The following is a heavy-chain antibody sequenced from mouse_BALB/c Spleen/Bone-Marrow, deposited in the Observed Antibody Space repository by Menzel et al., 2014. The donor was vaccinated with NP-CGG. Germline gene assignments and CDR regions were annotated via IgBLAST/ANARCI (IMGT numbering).Heavy chain of an antibody. CDR2: INPGSGGT. D-gene: IGHD3-2*01. CDR3: TRDSSGYAWFAY. Sequence: QVQLQQSGAELVRPGTSVKVSCKASGYVFTNHLIDWIKQRPGQGLEWIGVINPGSGGTNYNEKFKGKATLTADRSSSTAYMQLTSLTSDDSAVYFCTRDSSGYAWFAYWGQGTLVTVST. CDR1: GYVFTNHL. J-gene: IGHJ3*01. V-gene: IGHV1-54*01.